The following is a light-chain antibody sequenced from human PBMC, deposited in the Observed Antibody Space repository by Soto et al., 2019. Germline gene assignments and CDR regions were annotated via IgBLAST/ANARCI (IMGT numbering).Light chain of an antibody. J-gene: IGKJ5*01. CDR2: DAS. Sequence: EIVMTQSPATLSVSAGVRATLSCRASQSVSSNLAWYQQKPGQAPRLLIYDASSRATGVPDRFSGSGSGTDFTLTISSLQSEDFAIYYCQQYDDWPITFGQGTRLEIK. CDR3: QQYDDWPIT. V-gene: IGKV3D-15*01. CDR1: QSVSSN.